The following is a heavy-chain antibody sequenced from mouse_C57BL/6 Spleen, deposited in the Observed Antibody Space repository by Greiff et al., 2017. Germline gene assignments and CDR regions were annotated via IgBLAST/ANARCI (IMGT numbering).Heavy chain of an antibody. J-gene: IGHJ1*03. CDR3: TADYYGSSRYFDV. Sequence: EVQLQQSGAELVRPGASVKLSCTASGFNIKDYYMHWVKQRPEQGLAWIGRIDPEDGDTEYAPKFQGKATMTADTSSNTAYLQLSSLTSNSTTVYYCTADYYGSSRYFDVWGTGTTVTVSS. CDR2: IDPEDGDT. V-gene: IGHV14-1*01. D-gene: IGHD1-1*01. CDR1: GFNIKDYY.